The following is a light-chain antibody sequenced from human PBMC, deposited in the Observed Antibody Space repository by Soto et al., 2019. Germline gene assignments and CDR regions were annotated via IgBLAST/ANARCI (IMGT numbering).Light chain of an antibody. CDR3: QQSYNVPFS. J-gene: IGKJ3*01. CDR1: QSISIY. Sequence: DIHMTQSPSSLSASVGDRVTVNCRAGQSISIYLNWYQQQPGKAPKLLIYSASTLQTGVPSRFSGSGSGTDFNITISSLQPEYFATDYCQQSYNVPFSFGPWTKVYI. V-gene: IGKV1-39*01. CDR2: SAS.